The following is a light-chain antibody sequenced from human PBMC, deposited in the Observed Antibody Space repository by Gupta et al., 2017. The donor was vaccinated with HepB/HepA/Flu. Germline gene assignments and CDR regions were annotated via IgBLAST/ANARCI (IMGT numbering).Light chain of an antibody. Sequence: IQMTQSPSSLSVSVGDRVTITCRASQGIGNYLAWYQQKPGKVPKLLIYAASPLHSGVPSRFSGGGSGTDFTLTISSLQPEDVATYYCQKYNSAPDTYGPGTKVDIK. V-gene: IGKV1-27*01. CDR3: QKYNSAPDT. CDR1: QGIGNY. CDR2: AAS. J-gene: IGKJ3*01.